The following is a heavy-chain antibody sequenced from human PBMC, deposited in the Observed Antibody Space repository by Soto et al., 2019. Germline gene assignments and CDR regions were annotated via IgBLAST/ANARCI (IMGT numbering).Heavy chain of an antibody. CDR3: ARDVTQGAFDI. Sequence: QVQLVQSGAEVKKPGSSVKVSCKASGGTFSRYTISWVRQAPGQGLEWMGRIIPILGIANYAQKFQGRVTITAAKSTSTAYMELSSLRSEDTAVYYCARDVTQGAFDIWGQGTMVTVSS. CDR2: IIPILGIA. CDR1: GGTFSRYT. V-gene: IGHV1-69*08. D-gene: IGHD3-16*01. J-gene: IGHJ3*02.